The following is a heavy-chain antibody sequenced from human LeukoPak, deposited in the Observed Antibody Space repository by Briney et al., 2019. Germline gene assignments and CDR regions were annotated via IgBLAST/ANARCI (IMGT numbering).Heavy chain of an antibody. CDR3: AKDRAAGPPIDY. CDR1: GFTFSSYG. Sequence: PGGSPRLSCAASGFTFSSYGMHWVRQAPGKGLEWVAVISYDGSNKYYADSVKGRFTISRDNSKNTLYLQMNSLRAEDTAVYYCAKDRAAGPPIDYWGQGTLVTVSS. V-gene: IGHV3-30*18. J-gene: IGHJ4*02. D-gene: IGHD6-13*01. CDR2: ISYDGSNK.